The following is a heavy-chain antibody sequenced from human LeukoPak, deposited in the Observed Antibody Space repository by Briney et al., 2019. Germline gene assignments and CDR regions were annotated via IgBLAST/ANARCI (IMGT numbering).Heavy chain of an antibody. J-gene: IGHJ4*02. CDR2: IDGSGGTT. CDR3: AKAHCSSTSCSRADN. D-gene: IGHD2-2*01. CDR1: GFTFDGYS. Sequence: GGSLRLSCTASGFTFDGYSMNWVRQAPGKGLEWVSAIDGSGGTTFYADSVKGRVTISRVQSTNTVYLQMNSLRADDTAVYYCAKAHCSSTSCSRADNWGQGTLVTVSS. V-gene: IGHV3-23*01.